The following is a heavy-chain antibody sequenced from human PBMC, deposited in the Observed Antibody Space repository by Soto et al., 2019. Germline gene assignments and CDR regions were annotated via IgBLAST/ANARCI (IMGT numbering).Heavy chain of an antibody. V-gene: IGHV3-48*02. CDR3: ARDLDYAFDI. J-gene: IGHJ3*02. CDR2: IRSGPTNI. Sequence: GGSLRLSCAASGFTFSDYGMHWVRQAPGKGLEWVAVIRSGPTNIFYADSVKGRFTVSRDNAQNSLYLQMNSLRDDDTAVYYCARDLDYAFDIWGQGTMVTVSS. CDR1: GFTFSDYG. D-gene: IGHD1-1*01.